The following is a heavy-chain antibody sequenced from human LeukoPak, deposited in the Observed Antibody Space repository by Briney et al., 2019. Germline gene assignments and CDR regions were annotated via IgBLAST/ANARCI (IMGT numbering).Heavy chain of an antibody. CDR2: IRYLGST. Sequence: SETLSLTCTVSRGSMSSGTYYWGWIRQPPGKGLEWIASIRYLGSTFYNPSLKSRVTISVDTSKNQFSLKLSSVTAADTAVYYCASVGGGILSSGGAFDIWGQGTMVTVSS. CDR1: RGSMSSGTYY. D-gene: IGHD2-15*01. V-gene: IGHV4-39*07. J-gene: IGHJ3*02. CDR3: ASVGGGILSSGGAFDI.